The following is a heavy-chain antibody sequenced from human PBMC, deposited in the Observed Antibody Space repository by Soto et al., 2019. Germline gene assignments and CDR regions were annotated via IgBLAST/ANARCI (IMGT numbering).Heavy chain of an antibody. CDR3: AKWSGGFDY. Sequence: QVQLVEAGGGVVQPGRSLRLSCAASGFTFSSYGMHWVRQAPGKGLEWVAVISYDGSYKYYADSVKGRFTISRDNSKNTLYLRMNSLRAEDTAVYYCAKWSGGFDYWGQGTLVTVSS. CDR2: ISYDGSYK. CDR1: GFTFSSYG. V-gene: IGHV3-30*18. D-gene: IGHD3-3*01. J-gene: IGHJ4*02.